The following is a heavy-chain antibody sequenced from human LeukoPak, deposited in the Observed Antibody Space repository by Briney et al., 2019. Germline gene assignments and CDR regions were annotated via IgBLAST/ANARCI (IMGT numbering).Heavy chain of an antibody. V-gene: IGHV4-39*01. J-gene: IGHJ4*02. CDR3: GRLFDS. CDR2: INYSGTT. CDR1: GGAIISDNFY. Sequence: SETLSLTCTVSGGAIISDNFYWGWVRQPPGKGPEWVGSINYSGTTYYNPSLRSRVSISVDTSRTQFFLRLNSVTAADTAVYYCGRLFDSWGQGILVTVSS.